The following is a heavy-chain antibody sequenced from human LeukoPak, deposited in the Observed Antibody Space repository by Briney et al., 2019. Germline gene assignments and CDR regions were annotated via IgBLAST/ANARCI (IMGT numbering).Heavy chain of an antibody. Sequence: RGSLRLSCAASGFTFSSYAMSWVRQAPGKGLEWVSAISGSGGSTYYADSVKGRFTISRDNSKNTLYLQMNSLRAEDTAVYYCAKDTSSSWYVGFDYWGQGTLVTVSS. D-gene: IGHD6-13*01. CDR2: ISGSGGST. CDR3: AKDTSSSWYVGFDY. J-gene: IGHJ4*02. CDR1: GFTFSSYA. V-gene: IGHV3-23*01.